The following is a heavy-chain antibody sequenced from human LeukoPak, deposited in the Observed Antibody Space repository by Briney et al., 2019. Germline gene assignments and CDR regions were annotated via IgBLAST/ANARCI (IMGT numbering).Heavy chain of an antibody. V-gene: IGHV3-9*01. CDR1: GFTFDDYT. Sequence: PGGSLRLSCAASGFTFDDYTMHWVRQAPGKGLEWVSGISWNSGSIGYADSVKGRFTISRDNAKNSLYLQMNSLRAEDTALYYCAKGVEGYYYYGMDVWGQGTTVTVSS. CDR3: AKGVEGYYYYGMDV. D-gene: IGHD5-24*01. CDR2: ISWNSGSI. J-gene: IGHJ6*02.